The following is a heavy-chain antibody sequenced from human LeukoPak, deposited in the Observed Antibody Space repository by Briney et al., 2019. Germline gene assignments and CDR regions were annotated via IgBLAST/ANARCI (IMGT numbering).Heavy chain of an antibody. V-gene: IGHV1-69*13. CDR3: ARAGYYDSSGYYYFDY. CDR2: IIPIFGTA. J-gene: IGHJ4*02. Sequence: ASVKVSCKASGGTFSNYGISWVRQAPGQGLEWMGGIIPIFGTANYAQKFQGRVTITADESTSTAYMELSSLRSEDTAVYYCARAGYYDSSGYYYFDYWGQGTLVTVSS. D-gene: IGHD3-22*01. CDR1: GGTFSNYG.